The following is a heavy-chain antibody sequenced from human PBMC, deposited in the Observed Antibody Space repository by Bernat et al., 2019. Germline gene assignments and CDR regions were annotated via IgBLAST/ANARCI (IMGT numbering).Heavy chain of an antibody. V-gene: IGHV4-31*03. J-gene: IGHJ5*02. D-gene: IGHD6-13*01. CDR1: GGSISSGGYY. CDR3: ARLHKGIAAAGTGDNWFDP. Sequence: QVQLQESGPGLVKPSQTLSLTCTVSGGSISSGGYYWSWIRQHPGKGLEWIGYIYYSGSTYYNPSLKSRVTISVDTSKNQFSLKLSSVTAADTAVYYCARLHKGIAAAGTGDNWFDPWGQGTLVTVSS. CDR2: IYYSGST.